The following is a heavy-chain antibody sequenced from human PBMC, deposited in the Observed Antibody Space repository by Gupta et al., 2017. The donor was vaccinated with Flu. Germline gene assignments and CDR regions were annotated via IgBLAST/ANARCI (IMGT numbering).Heavy chain of an antibody. J-gene: IGHJ6*02. CDR1: GFTFSSYA. CDR3: AKDFSRTGTTYRGMDV. Sequence: QVQLVESGGGVVKPGRSLRLSCAASGFTFSSYAMHGVPRAPGKGLEGVAVISYDGSNKYYADSVKGRFTISRDNSKNTLYLQMNSLRAEDTAVYYCAKDFSRTGTTYRGMDVWGQGTTVTVSS. V-gene: IGHV3-30*18. CDR2: ISYDGSNK. D-gene: IGHD1-1*01.